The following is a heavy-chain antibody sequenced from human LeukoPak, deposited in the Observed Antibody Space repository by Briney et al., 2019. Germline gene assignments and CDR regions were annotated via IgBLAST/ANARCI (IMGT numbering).Heavy chain of an antibody. CDR3: ARVSGGIVGAIYYYYMDV. J-gene: IGHJ6*03. CDR2: ISSSDNTI. Sequence: GGSLRLSCAASGFTFSSYWMSWVRQAPGKGLEWVSYISSSDNTIYYADSVKGRFTISRDNAKNSLYLQMNSLRAEDTAVYYCARVSGGIVGAIYYYYMDVWGKGTTVTIS. V-gene: IGHV3-48*03. CDR1: GFTFSSYW. D-gene: IGHD1-26*01.